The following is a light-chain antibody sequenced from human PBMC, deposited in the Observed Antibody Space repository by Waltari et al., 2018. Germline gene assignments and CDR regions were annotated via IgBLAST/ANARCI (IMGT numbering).Light chain of an antibody. CDR2: WAS. CDR1: QSVLYRSSNRNY. Sequence: DIVMTQSPDSLAVSLGERATINCKSSQSVLYRSSNRNYLAWYQQKSGQPPKLLIYWASTRESGVPDRFSGSGSGTDFTLTISSLQAEDVAVYYCQQRFALFTFGPGTKVDIK. CDR3: QQRFALFT. V-gene: IGKV4-1*01. J-gene: IGKJ3*01.